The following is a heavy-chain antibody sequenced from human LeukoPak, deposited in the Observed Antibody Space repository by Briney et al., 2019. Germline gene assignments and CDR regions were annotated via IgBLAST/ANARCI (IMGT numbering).Heavy chain of an antibody. J-gene: IGHJ4*02. CDR2: ISNDGSDE. D-gene: IGHD3-16*02. Sequence: QTGGSLRLSCAASGFTFSNLHWVRQAPGQGLEWVAIISNDGSDERSADSVKGRFTISRGNSKNTLCLQMNSLRADDTAVYYCARPTPGEFSFLIDYWGQGTLVTVSS. CDR1: GFTFSN. V-gene: IGHV3-30*01. CDR3: ARPTPGEFSFLIDY.